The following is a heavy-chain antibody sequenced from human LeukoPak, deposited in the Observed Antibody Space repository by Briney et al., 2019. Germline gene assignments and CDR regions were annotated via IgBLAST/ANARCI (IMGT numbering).Heavy chain of an antibody. CDR2: ISSSSSYI. D-gene: IGHD3-10*01. V-gene: IGHV3-21*01. Sequence: GGSLGLSCAASGFTFSSYSMNWVRQAPGKGLEWVSSISSSSSYIYYADSVKGRFTISRDNAKNSLYLQMNSLRAEDTAVYYCARAELDWFDPWGQGTLVTVSS. J-gene: IGHJ5*02. CDR1: GFTFSSYS. CDR3: ARAELDWFDP.